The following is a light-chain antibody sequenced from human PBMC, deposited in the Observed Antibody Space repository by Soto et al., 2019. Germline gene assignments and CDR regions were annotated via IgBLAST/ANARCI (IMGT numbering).Light chain of an antibody. J-gene: IGLJ7*01. Sequence: QLVLTQSPSASASLGASVKLTCTLSSGHSNYAIAWHQQQPEKGPRYLMKVNSGGSHIKGDGIPDRFSGSSSGAERYLFISSLQSEDEADYYWQTWGTGSGSVVFGGGTQLTVL. CDR3: QTWGTGSGSVV. V-gene: IGLV4-69*01. CDR2: VNSGGSH. CDR1: SGHSNYA.